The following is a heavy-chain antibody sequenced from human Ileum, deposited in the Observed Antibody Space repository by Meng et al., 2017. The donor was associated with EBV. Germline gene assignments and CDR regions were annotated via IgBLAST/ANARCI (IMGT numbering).Heavy chain of an antibody. D-gene: IGHD3-22*01. CDR2: MSSSGSTI. CDR1: GFTFSEYY. CDR3: ARDTSYYDSSGYCDY. V-gene: IGHV3-11*01. Sequence: QVQLVESGGGLVKPGGSLRLFCAASGFTFSEYYMSWIRQGPGKGLEWVSYMSSSGSTIYYAASVKGRFTISRDNAKNSLYLQMNSLRAEDTAVYYCARDTSYYDSSGYCDYWGQGTLVTVSS. J-gene: IGHJ4*02.